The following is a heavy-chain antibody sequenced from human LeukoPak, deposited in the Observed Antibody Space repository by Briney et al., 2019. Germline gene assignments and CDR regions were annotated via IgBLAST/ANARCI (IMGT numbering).Heavy chain of an antibody. Sequence: GGSLRLSCAASGFTFSDHYMDWVRQAPGKGLEWVGRTRNKANSYTTEYAASVKGRFTISRDDSKNSLYLQMNSLKTEDTAVYYCVVDSDYGYDYWGQGTLVTVSS. CDR1: GFTFSDHY. CDR2: TRNKANSYTT. D-gene: IGHD4-17*01. CDR3: VVDSDYGYDY. V-gene: IGHV3-72*01. J-gene: IGHJ4*02.